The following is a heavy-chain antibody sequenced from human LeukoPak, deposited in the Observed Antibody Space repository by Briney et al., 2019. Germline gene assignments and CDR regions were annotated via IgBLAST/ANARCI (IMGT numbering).Heavy chain of an antibody. CDR2: ISSSSSYI. Sequence: GGSLRLSCAASGFTFSSYWMSWVRQAPGKGLEWVSSISSSSSYIYYADSVKGRFTISRDNAKNSLYLQMNSLRAEDTAVYYCAREDLYGDYVSWYFDLWGRGTLVTVSS. J-gene: IGHJ2*01. CDR1: GFTFSSYW. CDR3: AREDLYGDYVSWYFDL. V-gene: IGHV3-21*01. D-gene: IGHD4-17*01.